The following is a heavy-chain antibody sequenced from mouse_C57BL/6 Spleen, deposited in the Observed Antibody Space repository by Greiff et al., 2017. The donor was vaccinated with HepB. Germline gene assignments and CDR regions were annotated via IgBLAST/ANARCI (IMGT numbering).Heavy chain of an antibody. J-gene: IGHJ3*01. V-gene: IGHV5-9*01. Sequence: EVKLVESGGGLVKPGGSLKLSCAASGFTFSSYTMSWVRQTPEKRLEWVATISGGGGNTYYPDSVKGRFTISRDNAKNTLYLQMSSLRSEDTALYYCARPYGYDASWFAYWGQGTLVTVSA. D-gene: IGHD2-2*01. CDR1: GFTFSSYT. CDR2: ISGGGGNT. CDR3: ARPYGYDASWFAY.